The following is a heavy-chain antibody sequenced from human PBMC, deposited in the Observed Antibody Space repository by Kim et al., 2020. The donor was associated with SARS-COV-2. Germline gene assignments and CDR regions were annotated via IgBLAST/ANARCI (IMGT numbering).Heavy chain of an antibody. J-gene: IGHJ3*02. CDR3: ARASIAAPEGESFDI. CDR2: IYPGDSDT. CDR1: GYSFTSYW. Sequence: GESLKISCKGSGYSFTSYWIGWVRQMPGKGLEWMGIIYPGDSDTRYSPSFQGQVTISADKSISTAYLQWSSLKASDTAMYSCARASIAAPEGESFDIWGQGTMVTVSS. V-gene: IGHV5-51*01. D-gene: IGHD6-6*01.